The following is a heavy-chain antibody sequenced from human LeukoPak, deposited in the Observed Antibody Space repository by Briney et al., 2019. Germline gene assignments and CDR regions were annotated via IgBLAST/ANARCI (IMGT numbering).Heavy chain of an antibody. V-gene: IGHV3-30*02. CDR1: GFSFSTFG. CDR2: IRYDGNDK. Sequence: GGSLRLSCAASGFSFSTFGMYWVRQVPGKGLEWVAFIRYDGNDKYYGDSAKDRFTISRDNSKNTLYLQMNSLTTDDTGVYYCAKDSQLDVGSDYYYYFYMGVWGRGTTVTVSS. J-gene: IGHJ6*03. CDR3: AKDSQLDVGSDYYYYFYMGV. D-gene: IGHD1-1*01.